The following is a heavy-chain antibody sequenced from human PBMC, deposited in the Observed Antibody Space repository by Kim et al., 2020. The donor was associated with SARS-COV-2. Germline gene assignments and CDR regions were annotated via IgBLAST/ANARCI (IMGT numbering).Heavy chain of an antibody. CDR2: TRSKANSYST. CDR3: ATALVRNY. J-gene: IGHJ4*02. Sequence: GGSLRLSCAASGLTLSEHYMDWVRQAPGKGLEWVGRTRSKANSYSTEYAASIKDRFTVSRDDSKMYLQMNSLKTEDTAVYYCATALVRNYWGQGTLVTVSS. D-gene: IGHD3-10*01. V-gene: IGHV3-72*01. CDR1: GLTLSEHY.